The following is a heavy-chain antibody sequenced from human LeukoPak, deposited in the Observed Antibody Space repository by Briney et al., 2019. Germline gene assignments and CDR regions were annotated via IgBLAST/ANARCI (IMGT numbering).Heavy chain of an antibody. J-gene: IGHJ6*02. Sequence: GGSLRLSCAASGFTFSSYAMSWVRQAPGKGLEWVSAISGSGGSTYYADSVKGRFTISRDNSKNTLYLQMNSLRAEDTAGYYCARVDTVTHYGMDVWGQGTTVTVSS. CDR1: GFTFSSYA. CDR2: ISGSGGST. V-gene: IGHV3-23*01. CDR3: ARVDTVTHYGMDV. D-gene: IGHD4-17*01.